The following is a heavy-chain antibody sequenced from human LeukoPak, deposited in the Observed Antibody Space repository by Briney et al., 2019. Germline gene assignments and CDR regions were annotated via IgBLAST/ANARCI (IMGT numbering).Heavy chain of an antibody. Sequence: GGSLRLSCAASGXTFSSYEMNWVRQAPGKGLEWVSYISSSGSTIYYADSVKGRFTISRDNAKNSLYLQMNSLRAEDTAVYYCARDTGIVGATDYWGQGTLVTVSS. CDR3: ARDTGIVGATDY. D-gene: IGHD1-26*01. V-gene: IGHV3-48*03. CDR2: ISSSGSTI. CDR1: GXTFSSYE. J-gene: IGHJ4*02.